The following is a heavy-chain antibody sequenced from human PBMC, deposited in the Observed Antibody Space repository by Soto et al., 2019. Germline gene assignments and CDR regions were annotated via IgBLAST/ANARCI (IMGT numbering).Heavy chain of an antibody. CDR1: GFTLSCCG. Sequence: QVQVVESGGGVVQPGRSLSLSCAASGFTLSCCGMHWVRQAPGKGLEWVGVITYDGSEIHYGDSVKGRFTISRDSSENTVYLQMNSLRVEDSAVYYCAKEQSSGFYRVVDYWGQGTLVTVSP. V-gene: IGHV3-30*18. D-gene: IGHD6-19*01. CDR2: ITYDGSEI. J-gene: IGHJ4*02. CDR3: AKEQSSGFYRVVDY.